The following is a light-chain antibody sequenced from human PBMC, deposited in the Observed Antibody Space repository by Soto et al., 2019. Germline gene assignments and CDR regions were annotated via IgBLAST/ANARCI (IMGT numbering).Light chain of an antibody. J-gene: IGKJ2*01. V-gene: IGKV2-28*01. CDR3: MQALQTPYT. CDR1: QSLLQSNGYNY. Sequence: DIVMPQSPLSLPVTPGEPASISCRSRQSLLQSNGYNYLDWYLQKPGQSPKLMIYLGSNRASGVPDRFSGSGSGTDFTMKISRVEAEDVGVYYCMQALQTPYTFGQGTKLEIK. CDR2: LGS.